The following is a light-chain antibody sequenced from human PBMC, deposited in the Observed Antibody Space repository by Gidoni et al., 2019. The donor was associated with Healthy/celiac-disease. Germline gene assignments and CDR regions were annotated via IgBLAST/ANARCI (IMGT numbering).Light chain of an antibody. Sequence: HSHLTPPGTLPWSPGQSLTISCTGTSSDVGSYNLVSWYQQHPGKAPNLMIYEGSKRPSGVSNRFSCSKSGNTASLTISGLQAEDEADYYCCSYAGSSTHYVFGTGTKVTVL. CDR1: SSDVGSYNL. CDR2: EGS. J-gene: IGLJ1*01. V-gene: IGLV2-23*01. CDR3: CSYAGSSTHYV.